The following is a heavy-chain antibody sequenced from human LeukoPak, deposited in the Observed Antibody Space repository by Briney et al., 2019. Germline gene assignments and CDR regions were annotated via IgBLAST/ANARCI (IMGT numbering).Heavy chain of an antibody. Sequence: PGGSLRLSCAASGFTFSGSAMHWVRQASGKGLEWVGRIRSKANGYATAYAASVKGRFTISRDDSKNTAYLQMNSLKTEDTAVYYCTRRSTTDGRDHWGQGTLVTVSS. CDR2: IRSKANGYAT. J-gene: IGHJ4*02. D-gene: IGHD4-17*01. CDR1: GFTFSGSA. CDR3: TRRSTTDGRDH. V-gene: IGHV3-73*01.